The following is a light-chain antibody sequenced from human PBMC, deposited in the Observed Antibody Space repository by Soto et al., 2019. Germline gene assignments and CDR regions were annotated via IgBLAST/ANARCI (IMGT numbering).Light chain of an antibody. CDR1: HVISTY. CDR3: QQRGDWPPIT. V-gene: IGKV1-5*03. CDR2: KAS. Sequence: DIQMTQTPSTLSASVGDIVSITCLAIHVISTYLAWYQQKPGKAPKLLIYKASTLKSGVPSRFSGSGSGTDFTLTISSLEPEDFAVYYCQQRGDWPPITFGQGTRLAIK. J-gene: IGKJ5*01.